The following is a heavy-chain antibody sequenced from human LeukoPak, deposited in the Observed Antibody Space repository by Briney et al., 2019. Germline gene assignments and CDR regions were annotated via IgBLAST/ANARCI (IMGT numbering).Heavy chain of an antibody. CDR3: ASEASHDYGDYGVFDY. CDR1: GGSISSSSYY. CDR2: IYYSGST. J-gene: IGHJ4*02. V-gene: IGHV4-39*01. Sequence: TPSETLSLTCTVSGGSISSSSYYWGWIRQPPGKGLEWIGSIYYSGSTYYNPSLKSRVTISVDTSKNQFSLKPSSVTAPDTAVYYCASEASHDYGDYGVFDYWGQGTLVTVSS. D-gene: IGHD4-17*01.